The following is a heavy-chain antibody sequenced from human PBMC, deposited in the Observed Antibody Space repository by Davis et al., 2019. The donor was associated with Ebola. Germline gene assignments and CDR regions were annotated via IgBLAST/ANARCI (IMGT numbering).Heavy chain of an antibody. Sequence: SETLSLTCTVSGGSISSYYWSWIRQPPGKGLEWIGYIYYSGSTNYNPSLKSRVTISVDTSKNQFSLKLSSVTAADTAVYFCAKERRDTAMGLYYFDYWGQGTLVTVSS. CDR1: GGSISSYY. D-gene: IGHD5-18*01. CDR2: IYYSGST. V-gene: IGHV4-59*01. CDR3: AKERRDTAMGLYYFDY. J-gene: IGHJ4*02.